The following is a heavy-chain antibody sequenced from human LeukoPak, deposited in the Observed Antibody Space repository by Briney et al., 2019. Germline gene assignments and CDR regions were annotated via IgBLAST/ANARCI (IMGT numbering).Heavy chain of an antibody. J-gene: IGHJ4*02. V-gene: IGHV3-53*04. CDR1: GFTVSSDY. D-gene: IGHD6-19*01. CDR3: ARGFSSGWFDY. Sequence: GGSLRLSCAASGFTVSSDYMSWVRQAPGKGLEWASVIYSGGSTYYADSVKGRFTISRHNSKNTLYLQMNSLRAEDTAVYYCARGFSSGWFDYWGQGTLVTVSS. CDR2: IYSGGST.